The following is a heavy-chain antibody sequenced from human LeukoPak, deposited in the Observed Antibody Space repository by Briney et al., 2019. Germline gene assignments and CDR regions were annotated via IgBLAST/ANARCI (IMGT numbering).Heavy chain of an antibody. Sequence: GWAVRLSFPASGFTVRSNYMRWVRQAPGKGLAGVSVIYCGGRTYYADSVTGRFTISRDNSKNTLYLQMNSLRAEDTAVYYCARSRYYYGSGSGFDYWGQGTLVTVSS. CDR1: GFTVRSNY. CDR2: IYCGGRT. CDR3: ARSRYYYGSGSGFDY. D-gene: IGHD3-10*01. V-gene: IGHV3-53*01. J-gene: IGHJ4*02.